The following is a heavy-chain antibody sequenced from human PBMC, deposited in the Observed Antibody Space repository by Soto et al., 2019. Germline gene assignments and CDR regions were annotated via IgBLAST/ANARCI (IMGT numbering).Heavy chain of an antibody. Sequence: ASVKVSFKASGYTFTGYYLHWVRQAPGQGLEWMRWIKSNSGGTNYAQKFLGWVNMTRETSISTAYIELSRLRSDDTAVYYCARGSLEEGGNRYYYYYSAMDVWGQGTTVTVSS. J-gene: IGHJ6*02. V-gene: IGHV1-2*04. CDR3: ARGSLEEGGNRYYYYYSAMDV. D-gene: IGHD2-15*01. CDR1: GYTFTGYY. CDR2: IKSNSGGT.